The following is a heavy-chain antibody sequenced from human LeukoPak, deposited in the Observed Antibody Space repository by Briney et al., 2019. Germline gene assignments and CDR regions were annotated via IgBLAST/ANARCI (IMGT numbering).Heavy chain of an antibody. CDR2: VYHSGST. V-gene: IGHV4-4*02. CDR1: GGSISSSNW. CDR3: ARLIVVVVAASNYYYYYGMDV. Sequence: PSETLSLTCAVSGGSISSSNWWSWVRQPPGKGLEWIGEVYHSGSTNYNPSLKSRVTISVDKSKNQFSLKLSSVTAADTAVYYCARLIVVVVAASNYYYYYGMDVWGQGTTVTVSS. D-gene: IGHD2-15*01. J-gene: IGHJ6*02.